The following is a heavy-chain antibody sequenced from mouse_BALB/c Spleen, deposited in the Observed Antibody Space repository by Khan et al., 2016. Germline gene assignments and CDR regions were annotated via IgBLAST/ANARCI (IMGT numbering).Heavy chain of an antibody. V-gene: IGHV5-6-5*01. Sequence: EVELVESGGGLVKPGGSLKLSCAASGFTFSSYAMSWVRQTPEKRLEWVASISSAGSTYYPDSVKGRFTISRDNARTILYLQMRSLRSEATATYYCARGCLLRLRAYAMDYWGQGASVTVSS. CDR1: GFTFSSYA. J-gene: IGHJ4*01. CDR3: ARGCLLRLRAYAMDY. CDR2: ISSAGST. D-gene: IGHD1-2*01.